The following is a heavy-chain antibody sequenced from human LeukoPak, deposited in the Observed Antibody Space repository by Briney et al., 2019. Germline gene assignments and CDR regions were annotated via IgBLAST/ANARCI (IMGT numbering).Heavy chain of an antibody. Sequence: GSSVKVSCKASGYTFTSYGISSVRQAPGQGLEGMGWISAYNGNTNYAQKLQGRVPMTTDTSTRTAYMELRSLRSDDTAVYYCAREPVLMVYASWGQGALVTVSS. CDR2: ISAYNGNT. J-gene: IGHJ4*02. D-gene: IGHD2-8*01. V-gene: IGHV1-18*01. CDR1: GYTFTSYG. CDR3: AREPVLMVYAS.